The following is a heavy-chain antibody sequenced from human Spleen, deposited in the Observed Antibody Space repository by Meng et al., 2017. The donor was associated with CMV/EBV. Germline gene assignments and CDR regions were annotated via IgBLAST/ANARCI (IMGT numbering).Heavy chain of an antibody. Sequence: SGGTFSTYAISWVRQAPGQGLEWMGWINPNSGATNYAQKFQGRVTMTRATSINTAYMELSRLRSDDTAVYYCARPGDYDFWSGSYDYWGQGTLVTVSS. CDR1: GGTFSTYA. D-gene: IGHD3-3*01. J-gene: IGHJ4*02. V-gene: IGHV1-2*02. CDR3: ARPGDYDFWSGSYDY. CDR2: INPNSGAT.